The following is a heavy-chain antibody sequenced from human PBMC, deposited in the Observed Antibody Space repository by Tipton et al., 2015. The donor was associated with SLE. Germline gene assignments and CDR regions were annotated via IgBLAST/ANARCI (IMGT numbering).Heavy chain of an antibody. J-gene: IGHJ6*03. D-gene: IGHD3/OR15-3a*01. CDR1: GGSFSGYY. CDR3: ARAPGLDRDYYYYYYMDV. CDR2: VNHSGGT. V-gene: IGHV4-34*01. Sequence: TLSLTCAVYGGSFSGYYWSWIRQPPGKGLEWIGEVNHSGGTNYNSSLKSRVAISVDTSKNQFSLKLSSATAADTAVYYCARAPGLDRDYYYYYYMDVWGKGTTVTVSS.